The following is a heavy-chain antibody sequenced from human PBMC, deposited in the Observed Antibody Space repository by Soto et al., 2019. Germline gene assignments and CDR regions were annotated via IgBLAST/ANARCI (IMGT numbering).Heavy chain of an antibody. Sequence: QVQLVQSGAEVKKPGYSVKVSCKASGGTFSSYAISWVRQAPGQGLEWMGGIIPIFGTANYAKKFQGRVTITADESTSTAYMELSSLRSEDTAVYYWARDEGIPGTSGAYDIWGQGTMVTVSS. CDR2: IIPIFGTA. J-gene: IGHJ3*02. V-gene: IGHV1-69*01. CDR3: ARDEGIPGTSGAYDI. CDR1: GGTFSSYA. D-gene: IGHD1-1*01.